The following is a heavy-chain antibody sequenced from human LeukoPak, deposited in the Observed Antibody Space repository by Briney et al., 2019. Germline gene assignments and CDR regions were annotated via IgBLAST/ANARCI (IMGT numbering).Heavy chain of an antibody. D-gene: IGHD3-22*01. J-gene: IGHJ3*02. V-gene: IGHV4-31*03. CDR2: IYYSGST. Sequence: PSQTLSLTCTVSGGSISSGGYYWSWIRQHPGTGLEWIGYIYYSGSTYYNPSLKSRVTISVDTSKNQFSLKLSSVTAADTAVYYCARDIRVGYYYDSSGYSEGLHDAFDIWGQGTMVTVSS. CDR1: GGSISSGGYY. CDR3: ARDIRVGYYYDSSGYSEGLHDAFDI.